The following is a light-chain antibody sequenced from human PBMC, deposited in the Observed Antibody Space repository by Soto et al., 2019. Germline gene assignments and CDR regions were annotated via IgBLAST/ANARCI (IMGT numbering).Light chain of an antibody. V-gene: IGKV4-1*01. J-gene: IGKJ2*01. CDR3: QQFYTTPRT. Sequence: DIVMTQAPDSLAASLGAIVTINCKSSRNLLYNDKNYVAWYQQRPGQAPKLLIYWASTRESEVPVRSSGSGSVTDFRLTIRDLQAADAAVYYCQQFYTTPRTFGQGTRVEI. CDR2: WAS. CDR1: RNLLYNDKNY.